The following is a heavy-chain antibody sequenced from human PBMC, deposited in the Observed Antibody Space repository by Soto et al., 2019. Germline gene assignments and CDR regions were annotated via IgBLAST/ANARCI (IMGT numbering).Heavy chain of an antibody. CDR1: GFTSSSYP. D-gene: IGHD1-26*01. J-gene: IGHJ4*02. Sequence: GGSLRLSCAASGFTSSSYPMNWVRQAPGKGLGWVSSISSSSSDIYYADSVKGRFTISRDSAKNSLDLQMNSLRAEDRAMYCWGRGQGGGWPCLFDYWGLG. CDR3: GRGQGGGWPCLFDY. V-gene: IGHV3-21*01. CDR2: ISSSSSDI.